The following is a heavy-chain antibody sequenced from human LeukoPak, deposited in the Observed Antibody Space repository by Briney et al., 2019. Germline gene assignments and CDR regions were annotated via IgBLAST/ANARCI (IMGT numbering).Heavy chain of an antibody. Sequence: PGGSLRLSCAASGFTFSSYGMHWVRQAPGKGLEGVAVIWYDGSNKYYADSVKGRFTISRDNSKNTLYLQMNSLRAEDTAVYYCAKDDSSGYPFDYWGQGTLVTVSS. D-gene: IGHD3-22*01. CDR3: AKDDSSGYPFDY. V-gene: IGHV3-33*06. CDR1: GFTFSSYG. J-gene: IGHJ4*02. CDR2: IWYDGSNK.